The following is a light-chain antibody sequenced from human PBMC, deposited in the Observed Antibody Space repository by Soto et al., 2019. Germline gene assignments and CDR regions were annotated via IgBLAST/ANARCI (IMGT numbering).Light chain of an antibody. CDR2: RDS. CDR3: QVWDSSTVV. Sequence: SYELTQPLSVSVALGQTARFTCGGHNIGNKNVHWYQQKPGQAPVLVIYRDSNRPSGIPERFSGSNSGNTATLTISRAQAGDEADYYCQVWDSSTVVFGGGTKLTVL. J-gene: IGLJ2*01. V-gene: IGLV3-9*01. CDR1: NIGNKN.